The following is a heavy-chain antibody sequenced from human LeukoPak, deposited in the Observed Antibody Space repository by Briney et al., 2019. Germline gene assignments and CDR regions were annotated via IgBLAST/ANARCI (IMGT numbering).Heavy chain of an antibody. CDR2: IKSRPDGGTI. V-gene: IGHV3-15*07. CDR1: GFTFSNAW. CDR3: TTGRTLDY. J-gene: IGHJ4*02. D-gene: IGHD2-15*01. Sequence: GGSLRLSCAASGFTFSNAWMNWVRQAPGKGLEWVGRIKSRPDGGTIGYAAPVKGRFTISRDDSKNTVYLQMNSLQIEDTAVYYCTTGRTLDYWGLGTLVTVSS.